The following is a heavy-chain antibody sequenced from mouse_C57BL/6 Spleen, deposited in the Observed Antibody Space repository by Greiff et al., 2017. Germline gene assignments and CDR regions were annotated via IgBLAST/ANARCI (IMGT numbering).Heavy chain of an antibody. J-gene: IGHJ4*01. CDR2: IDPNSGGT. CDR1: GYTFTSYW. Sequence: QVQLQQPGAELVKPGASVKLSCKASGYTFTSYWMHWVKQRPGRGLEWIGRIDPNSGGTKYNEKFKSKATLTVDKPSSTAYMQLSSLTSEDSAFFLCARSEFYVYYGNYDYAMDYWGQGTSVTVSS. V-gene: IGHV1-72*01. D-gene: IGHD2-1*01. CDR3: ARSEFYVYYGNYDYAMDY.